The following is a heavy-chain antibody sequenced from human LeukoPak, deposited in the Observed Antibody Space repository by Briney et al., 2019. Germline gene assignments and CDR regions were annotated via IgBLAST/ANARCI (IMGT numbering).Heavy chain of an antibody. V-gene: IGHV1-46*01. CDR3: ARVGIAVVGDAGEVYNRFDP. J-gene: IGHJ5*02. CDR2: INPSGGST. CDR1: GYTFTSYY. D-gene: IGHD6-19*01. Sequence: GASVEASCQACGYTFTSYYRHCVRQAPGQGVGWRGIINPSGGSTSYAQKFQGRVTMTRDMSTSTVYMELSSLRSADTAVYYCARVGIAVVGDAGEVYNRFDPWGQGTRVTVSS.